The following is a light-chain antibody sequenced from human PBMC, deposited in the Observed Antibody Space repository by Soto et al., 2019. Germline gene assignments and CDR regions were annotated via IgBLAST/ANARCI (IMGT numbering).Light chain of an antibody. CDR3: QKYNHAPT. J-gene: IGKJ4*01. CDR1: QGISNY. Sequence: DIQMTQSPSSLSASVGDTVTITCLASQGISNYLAWYQQKPGEVPDLLIYAASTLQSGFASRFSGSGSGADFSLTISRLQPEDVASYYCQKYNHAPTFGGGTKVEIK. CDR2: AAS. V-gene: IGKV1-27*01.